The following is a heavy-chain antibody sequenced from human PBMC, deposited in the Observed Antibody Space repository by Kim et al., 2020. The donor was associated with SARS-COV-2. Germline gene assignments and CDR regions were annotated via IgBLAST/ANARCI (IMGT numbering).Heavy chain of an antibody. CDR3: HVRQVISDSFDI. CDR1: GFTLTNNW. V-gene: IGHV3-74*01. Sequence: GGSLRLSCAASGFTLTNNWVQWVRQAPGKGLEWVSRINTDGRTANYADSVKGRFTISRDNAKNTMFLQMNSLRAEDTAVYDCHVRQVISDSFDIWGKGTMVTVSS. CDR2: INTDGRTA. J-gene: IGHJ3*02. D-gene: IGHD3-10*01.